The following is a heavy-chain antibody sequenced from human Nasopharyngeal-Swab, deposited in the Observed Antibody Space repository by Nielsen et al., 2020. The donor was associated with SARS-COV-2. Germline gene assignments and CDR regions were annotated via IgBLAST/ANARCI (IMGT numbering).Heavy chain of an antibody. Sequence: ESLKISCAASGFTFSSYSINWVRQAPGKGLEWVSSISSSSSYIYYADSMKCRFTISRDNAKNSLYLQMNSQRAEDTAVYYCAIRTVVTNWGQGTLITVSS. CDR3: AIRTVVTN. D-gene: IGHD4-23*01. V-gene: IGHV3-21*01. J-gene: IGHJ4*02. CDR2: ISSSSSYI. CDR1: GFTFSSYS.